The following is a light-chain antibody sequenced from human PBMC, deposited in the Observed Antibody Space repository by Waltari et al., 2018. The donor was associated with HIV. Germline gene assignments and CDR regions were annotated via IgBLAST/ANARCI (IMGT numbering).Light chain of an antibody. CDR2: VAS. J-gene: IGKJ2*01. Sequence: EIVLTQSPATLSVSPGERATLSCRASQSVSSNLAWYQQKPCQAPRLLISVASTRATGIPARFSGSRSGTEFTLTISSLQSEDFAVYYCQHYNNWPPMYTFGQGTKLEIK. V-gene: IGKV3-15*01. CDR3: QHYNNWPPMYT. CDR1: QSVSSN.